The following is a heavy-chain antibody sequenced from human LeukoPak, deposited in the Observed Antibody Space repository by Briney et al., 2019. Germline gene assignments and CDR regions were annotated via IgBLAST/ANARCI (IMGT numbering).Heavy chain of an antibody. CDR1: GFAFSDYY. CDR2: ISSSSSYT. Sequence: PGGSLRLSCAPSGFAFSDYYMSWIRQAAGKGLEWVSYISSSSSYTNYADSVKGRLTISRDNAKNSLYLQMNSLRAEDTAVYYCASWGNGMDVWGKGTTVTVSS. D-gene: IGHD3-16*01. CDR3: ASWGNGMDV. V-gene: IGHV3-11*06. J-gene: IGHJ6*04.